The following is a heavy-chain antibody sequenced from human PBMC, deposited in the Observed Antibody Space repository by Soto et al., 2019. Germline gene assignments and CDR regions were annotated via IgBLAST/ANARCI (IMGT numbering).Heavy chain of an antibody. J-gene: IGHJ4*02. V-gene: IGHV3-13*01. CDR3: ARRYSSGFTYYFDY. CDR1: GFTFSSYD. D-gene: IGHD6-19*01. Sequence: EVQLVESGGGLVQPGGSLRLSCAASGFTFSSYDMHWVRQATGKGLEWVSAIGTAGDTYYPGSVKGRFTISRENAKNSLYLQMNSLRAEDTAVYYCARRYSSGFTYYFDYWGQGTLVTVSS. CDR2: IGTAGDT.